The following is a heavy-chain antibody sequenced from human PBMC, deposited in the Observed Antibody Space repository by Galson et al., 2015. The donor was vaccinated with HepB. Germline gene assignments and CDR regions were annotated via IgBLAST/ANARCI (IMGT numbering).Heavy chain of an antibody. CDR1: GGTFSSYA. J-gene: IGHJ4*02. CDR3: ARDKGRRGDYDY. Sequence: SVKVSCKASGGTFSSYAISWVRQAPGQGLEWMGGIIPIFGTANYAQKFQGRVTITADKSTSTAYMELSSLRSEDTAVYYCARDKGRRGDYDYWGQGTLVTVSS. V-gene: IGHV1-69*06. CDR2: IIPIFGTA. D-gene: IGHD2-15*01.